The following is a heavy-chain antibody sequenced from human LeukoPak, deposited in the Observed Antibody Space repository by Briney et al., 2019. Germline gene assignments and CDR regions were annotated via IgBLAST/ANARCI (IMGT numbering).Heavy chain of an antibody. J-gene: IGHJ3*02. D-gene: IGHD3-10*01. Sequence: PGGSLRLSCAASGFSFSSYWMHWVRQAPGKGPVWVSRIKTDGSSTKYADSVKGRFTISRDNAKNTLYLQMNSLRAEDTAVYYCAKDIRAVVRGPLGIWGQGTMVTVSS. CDR2: IKTDGSST. V-gene: IGHV3-74*03. CDR1: GFSFSSYW. CDR3: AKDIRAVVRGPLGI.